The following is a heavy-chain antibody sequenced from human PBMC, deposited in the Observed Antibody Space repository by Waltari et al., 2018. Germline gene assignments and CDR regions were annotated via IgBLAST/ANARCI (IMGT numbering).Heavy chain of an antibody. CDR2: LSPHNGNS. J-gene: IGHJ6*03. V-gene: IGHV1-8*03. CDR1: GYSFTDFD. CDR3: ARTTAARRTHYYYMDV. Sequence: QVQLVQSGAAVQKPGASVTVSCRASGYSFTDFDINWVRQAPGQGLEWMGWLSPHNGNSGYAPQFHGRVAISGDTAITTAYMELSSLTSDDTAVYYCARTTAARRTHYYYMDVWGEGTTVTISS. D-gene: IGHD6-6*01.